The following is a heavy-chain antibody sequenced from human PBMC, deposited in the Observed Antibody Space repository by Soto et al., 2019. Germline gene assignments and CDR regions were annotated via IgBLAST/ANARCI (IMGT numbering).Heavy chain of an antibody. V-gene: IGHV1-3*01. CDR1: GYTFTSYA. Sequence: GASVKVSCKASGYTFTSYAIHWVRQAPGQRLEWMGWINAGNGNTKYSQKFQGRVTFTRDTSANTAYMELSSLISEDTAVYYCARPKDYDDCLELWGQGTLVTVSS. CDR3: ARPKDYDDCLEL. CDR2: INAGNGNT. J-gene: IGHJ4*02. D-gene: IGHD3-22*01.